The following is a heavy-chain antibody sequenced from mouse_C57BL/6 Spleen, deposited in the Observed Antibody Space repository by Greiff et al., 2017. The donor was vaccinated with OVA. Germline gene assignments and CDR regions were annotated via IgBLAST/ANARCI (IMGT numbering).Heavy chain of an antibody. Sequence: EVQRVESGGGLVKPGGSLKLSCAASGFTFSDYGMHWVRQAPEKGLEWVAYISSGSSTIYYADTVKGRFTISRDNAKHTLCLQMTSLRSKDTAMYYCASISLIYYDYDALDDWGQGTTLTVSS. D-gene: IGHD2-4*01. CDR1: GFTFSDYG. CDR3: ASISLIYYDYDALDD. CDR2: ISSGSSTI. V-gene: IGHV5-17*01. J-gene: IGHJ2*01.